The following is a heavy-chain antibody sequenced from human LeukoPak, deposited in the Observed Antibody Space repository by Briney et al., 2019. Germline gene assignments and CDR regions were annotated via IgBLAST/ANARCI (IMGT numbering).Heavy chain of an antibody. Sequence: PSETLSLTCAVYGGSFNGYYWSWIRQPPGKGLEWIREINHSGSTNYNPSLKSRVTISVDTSKNQFSLKLSSVTAADTAVYYCARVVSGYSSSWLPYYYYGMDVWGQATTATVSS. J-gene: IGHJ6*02. CDR2: INHSGST. CDR3: ARVVSGYSSSWLPYYYYGMDV. CDR1: GGSFNGYY. D-gene: IGHD6-13*01. V-gene: IGHV4-34*01.